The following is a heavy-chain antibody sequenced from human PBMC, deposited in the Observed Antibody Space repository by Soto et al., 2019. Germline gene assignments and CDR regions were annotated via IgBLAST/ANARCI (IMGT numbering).Heavy chain of an antibody. CDR1: GGSISSSSYY. J-gene: IGHJ4*02. CDR3: ARHCLLRIAARDYFDY. CDR2: IYYSGST. V-gene: IGHV4-39*01. D-gene: IGHD6-6*01. Sequence: QLQLQESGPGLVKPSETLSLTCTVSGGSISSSSYYWGWIRQPPGKGLEWIGSIYYSGSTYYNPSLKSRVTISVDTSTNQFSLKLSSVTAADTAVYYCARHCLLRIAARDYFDYWGQGTLVTVSS.